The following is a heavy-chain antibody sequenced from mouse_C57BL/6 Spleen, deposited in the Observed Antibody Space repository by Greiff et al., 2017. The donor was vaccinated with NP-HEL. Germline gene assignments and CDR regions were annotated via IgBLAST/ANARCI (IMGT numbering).Heavy chain of an antibody. J-gene: IGHJ4*01. V-gene: IGHV3-6*01. CDR3: ASYLYYAMDY. CDR2: ISYDGSN. CDR1: GYSITSGYY. D-gene: IGHD5-5*01. Sequence: EVKLMESGPGLVKPSQSLSLTCSVTGYSITSGYYWNWIRQFPGNKLEWMGYISYDGSNNYNPSLKNRISITRDTSKNQFFLKLNSVTTEDTATYYCASYLYYAMDYWGQGTSVTVSS.